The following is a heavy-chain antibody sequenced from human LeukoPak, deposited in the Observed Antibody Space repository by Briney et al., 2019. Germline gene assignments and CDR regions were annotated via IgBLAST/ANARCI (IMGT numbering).Heavy chain of an antibody. CDR3: GRDGWEIRLATGY. D-gene: IGHD1-26*01. J-gene: IGHJ4*02. CDR2: ISGGGNT. Sequence: PGGSLRLSCAASGFTFSSYGMNWVRQSPGKGLEWVSGISGGGNTFYSDAVKGRFTISRDNSKNTLFLEMNSLRADDTAVYYCGRDGWEIRLATGYWGQGTLVTVSS. V-gene: IGHV3-23*01. CDR1: GFTFSSYG.